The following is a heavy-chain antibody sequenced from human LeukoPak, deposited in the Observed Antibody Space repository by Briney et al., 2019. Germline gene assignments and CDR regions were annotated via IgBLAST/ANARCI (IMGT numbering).Heavy chain of an antibody. Sequence: GGSLRLSCAASGFTFSSYGMHWVRQAPGQGLEWVAFIRYDGSNKYYADSVQGRFTISRDNSKNTLYLQMNSLRAEDTAVYYCARDRYYYGSGSYSDYWGQGTLVTVSS. J-gene: IGHJ4*02. CDR3: ARDRYYYGSGSYSDY. CDR2: IRYDGSNK. V-gene: IGHV3-30*02. CDR1: GFTFSSYG. D-gene: IGHD3-10*01.